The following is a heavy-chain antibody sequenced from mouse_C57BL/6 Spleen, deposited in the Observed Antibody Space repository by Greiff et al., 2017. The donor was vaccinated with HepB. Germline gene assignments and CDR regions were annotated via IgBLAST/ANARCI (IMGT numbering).Heavy chain of an antibody. J-gene: IGHJ1*03. CDR1: GYTFTSYG. D-gene: IGHD1-1*01. CDR3: ATITTVSYWYFDV. CDR2: IYPRSGNT. Sequence: VHLVESGAELARPGASVKLSCKASGYTFTSYGISWVKQRTGQGLEWIGEIYPRSGNTYYNEKFKGKATLTADKSSSTAYMELRSLTSEDSAVYFCATITTVSYWYFDVWGTGTTVTVSS. V-gene: IGHV1-81*01.